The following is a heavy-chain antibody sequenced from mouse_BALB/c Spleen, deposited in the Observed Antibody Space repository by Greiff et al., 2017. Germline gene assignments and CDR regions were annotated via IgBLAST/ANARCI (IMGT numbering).Heavy chain of an antibody. Sequence: EVKLMESGGDLVKPGGSLKLSCAASGFTFSSYGMSWVRQTPDKRLEWVATISSGGSYTYYPDSVKGRFTISRDNAKNTLYLQMSSLKSEDTAMYYCARHEGYGNYNYYAMDYWGQGTSVTVSS. J-gene: IGHJ4*01. CDR3: ARHEGYGNYNYYAMDY. D-gene: IGHD2-1*01. CDR1: GFTFSSYG. V-gene: IGHV5-6*01. CDR2: ISSGGSYT.